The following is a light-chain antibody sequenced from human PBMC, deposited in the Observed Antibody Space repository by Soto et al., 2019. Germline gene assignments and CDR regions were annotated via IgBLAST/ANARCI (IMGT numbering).Light chain of an antibody. J-gene: IGKJ5*01. V-gene: IGKV3-11*01. CDR2: DTT. CDR3: HQRNT. CDR1: QSVSTY. Sequence: LVLTQSPVTLSLSPGDRATLSCRASQSVSTYLAWYRQVPGQPPRLLIYDTTNRAAGIPPRFSGSRSGTDFTLTISSVEPEDFAPYYCHQRNTFGQGTRLEIK.